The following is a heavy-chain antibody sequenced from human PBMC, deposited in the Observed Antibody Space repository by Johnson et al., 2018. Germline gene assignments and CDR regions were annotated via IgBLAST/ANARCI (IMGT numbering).Heavy chain of an antibody. CDR3: AREVLTGNYPDYFDY. J-gene: IGHJ4*02. CDR2: IYSGGTP. D-gene: IGHD1-7*01. Sequence: VESGGSLRLSCVVSGFTVSSNHMSWVRQAPGKGLEWGSVIYSGGTPYYADSVKGRFTISRDNSKNTLYLQMGSMGDEVTAVYYCAREVLTGNYPDYFDYWGQGTLVTVSS. CDR1: GFTVSSNH. V-gene: IGHV3-66*02.